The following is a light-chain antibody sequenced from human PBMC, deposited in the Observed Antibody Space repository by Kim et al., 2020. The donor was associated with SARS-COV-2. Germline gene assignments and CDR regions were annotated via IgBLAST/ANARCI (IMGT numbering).Light chain of an antibody. CDR2: DVT. J-gene: IGLJ1*01. CDR3: CSYAGRYIYV. CDR1: SSDVGGFDY. V-gene: IGLV2-11*02. Sequence: GQSVTISCTGTSSDVGGFDYVSWYQQHPGKAPKLVIYDVTKRPSGVPDRFSGSKSGNTASLTISGLQTDDEAEYYCCSYAGRYIYVFGIGTKVTVL.